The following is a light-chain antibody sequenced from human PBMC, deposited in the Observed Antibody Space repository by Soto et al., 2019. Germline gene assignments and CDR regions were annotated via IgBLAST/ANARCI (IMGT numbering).Light chain of an antibody. J-gene: IGLJ2*01. CDR2: SNN. Sequence: VLTQPPSASGTPGQRVTISCSGSSSNIGSNTVNWYQQLPGTAPKLLVYSNNQRPSGVPDRFSGSKSGTSASLAISGLQSEDEADYYCAAWDDSLNGHVVFGGGTKLTVL. V-gene: IGLV1-44*01. CDR3: AAWDDSLNGHVV. CDR1: SSNIGSNT.